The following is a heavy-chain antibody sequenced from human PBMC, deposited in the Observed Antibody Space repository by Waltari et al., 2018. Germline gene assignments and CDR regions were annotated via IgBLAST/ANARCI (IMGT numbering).Heavy chain of an antibody. CDR1: GFTFSSYG. D-gene: IGHD1-26*01. V-gene: IGHV3-30*02. J-gene: IGHJ4*02. CDR3: ASPGSGSYEFDY. Sequence: QVQLVESGGGVVQPGGSLRLSCAASGFTFSSYGMHWVRQAPGKGLEWGAFIRYDGSNKYYADSVKGLFTISRDNSKNTLYLQMNSLRAEDTAVYYCASPGSGSYEFDYWGQGTLVTVSS. CDR2: IRYDGSNK.